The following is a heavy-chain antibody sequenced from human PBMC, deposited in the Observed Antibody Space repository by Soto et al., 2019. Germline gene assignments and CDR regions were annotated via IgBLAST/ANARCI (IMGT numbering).Heavy chain of an antibody. CDR2: IYTSGST. Sequence: QVQLQESGLGLVKPSETLSLTCNVSGGSIRSYYWSWVRQPAGKPLEWIGRIYTSGSTNYNPSLKSRVSMSVDTSKNQFSLEVTSVTAADTAVYYCAREVASGFGMDVWGLGTTVTVSS. CDR1: GGSIRSYY. D-gene: IGHD2-15*01. CDR3: AREVASGFGMDV. V-gene: IGHV4-4*07. J-gene: IGHJ6*02.